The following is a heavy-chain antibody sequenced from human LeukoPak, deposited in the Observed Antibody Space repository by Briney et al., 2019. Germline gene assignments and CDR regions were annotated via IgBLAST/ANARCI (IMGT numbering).Heavy chain of an antibody. D-gene: IGHD6-6*01. CDR3: ARDMGTSYLSSFDY. CDR2: ISYDGSNK. V-gene: IGHV3-30*04. CDR1: GFTFSSYV. Sequence: GGSLRLSCAASGFTFSSYVMHWVRQAPGKGLEWVAFISYDGSNKYYADSVRGRFTISRDNSKNTLYLQMNSLRGEDTAVYYCARDMGTSYLSSFDYWGQGTLVTVSS. J-gene: IGHJ4*02.